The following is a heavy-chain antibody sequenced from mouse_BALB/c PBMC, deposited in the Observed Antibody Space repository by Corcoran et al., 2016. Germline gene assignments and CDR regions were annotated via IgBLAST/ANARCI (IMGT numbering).Heavy chain of an antibody. CDR1: GYTFTNYG. J-gene: IGHJ4*01. Sequence: QIQLVQSGPELKKPGETVKISCKASGYTFTNYGINWVKQAPGKGLKWMGWINTYTGEPTYADDFKGRFAFSLETSASTAYLQINNLKNEDTATYFCAREPLAMDYWGQGTSVTVSS. CDR2: INTYTGEP. V-gene: IGHV9-3-1*01. CDR3: AREPLAMDY.